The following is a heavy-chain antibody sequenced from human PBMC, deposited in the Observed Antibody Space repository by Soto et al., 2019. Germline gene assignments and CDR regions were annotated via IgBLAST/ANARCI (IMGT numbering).Heavy chain of an antibody. J-gene: IGHJ3*02. V-gene: IGHV4-4*07. CDR2: VFTSGNT. D-gene: IGHD3-22*01. CDR3: VRSFFYDNTAYHSSDAFDI. Sequence: RQPAGKGLEWIGRVFTSGNTNDNPSLQSRVTMSVDTSKNQFSLKLSSVTAADTAVYYCVRSFFYDNTAYHSSDAFDIWGQGTMVTVSS.